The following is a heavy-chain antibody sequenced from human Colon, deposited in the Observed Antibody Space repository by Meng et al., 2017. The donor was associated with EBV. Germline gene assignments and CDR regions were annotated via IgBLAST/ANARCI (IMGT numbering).Heavy chain of an antibody. Sequence: QGQRRQSGPGLVKPSGTLSLTCAVSGGSISSSHWWTWVRQPPGKGLEWIGEVYHTGSTKYNPSLKSRLTISVDKSKNQFSLNLTSVTAADTAVYYCARVWQSLTAFFDSWGQGTLVTVSS. V-gene: IGHV4-4*02. CDR1: GGSISSSHW. J-gene: IGHJ4*02. CDR2: VYHTGST. CDR3: ARVWQSLTAFFDS. D-gene: IGHD2-21*01.